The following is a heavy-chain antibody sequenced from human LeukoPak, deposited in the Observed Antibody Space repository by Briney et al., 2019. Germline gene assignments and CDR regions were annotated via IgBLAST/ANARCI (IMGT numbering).Heavy chain of an antibody. Sequence: SETLSLTCTVSGGSMSNSSYYWGWIRQPRGKGLEWIGSIYYTGSTYYNPSFKSRVTISLDTSKNQFSLKLTSLTAADTAVYYCARGVDSGYPDYWGQGTLVTVSS. J-gene: IGHJ4*02. CDR1: GGSMSNSSYY. CDR3: ARGVDSGYPDY. CDR2: IYYTGST. D-gene: IGHD3-22*01. V-gene: IGHV4-39*07.